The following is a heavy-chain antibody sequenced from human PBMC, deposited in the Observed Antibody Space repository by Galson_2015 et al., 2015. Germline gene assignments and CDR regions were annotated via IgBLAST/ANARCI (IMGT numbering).Heavy chain of an antibody. D-gene: IGHD5-24*01. CDR2: ISSSGSTI. CDR1: GFTFSDYY. V-gene: IGHV3-11*01. J-gene: IGHJ4*02. Sequence: SLRLSCAASGFTFSDYYMSWIRQAPGKGLEWVSYISSSGSTIHYADSVKGRFTISRDNAKNSLYLQMNSLRAEDTAAYYCARDRGSRRDGYNFDYWGQGTLVTVSS. CDR3: ARDRGSRRDGYNFDY.